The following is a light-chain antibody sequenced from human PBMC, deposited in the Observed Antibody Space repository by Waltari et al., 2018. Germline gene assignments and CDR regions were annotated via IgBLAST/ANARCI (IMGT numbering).Light chain of an antibody. CDR1: QSVLYSANNKNY. V-gene: IGKV4-1*01. Sequence: DIVMTQYPDSLAVSLGERATINCKSSQSVLYSANNKNYLAWYQQKPGQPPKLLIYWASTRESGVPDRFSGSGSGTDFTLTISSLQAEDVAVYYCQQYYSTPPRTFGQGTKVEIK. CDR2: WAS. J-gene: IGKJ1*01. CDR3: QQYYSTPPRT.